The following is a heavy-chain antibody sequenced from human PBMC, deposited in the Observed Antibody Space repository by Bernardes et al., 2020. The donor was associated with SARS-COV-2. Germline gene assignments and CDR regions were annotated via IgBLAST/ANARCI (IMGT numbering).Heavy chain of an antibody. CDR1: GFTLSSYG. CDR2: LSGIGGSI. CDR3: AKYVGAATGAPAGDFDY. D-gene: IGHD2-8*02. V-gene: IGHV3-23*01. Sequence: GGSLRLSCAASGFTLSSYGMTWVRQAPGKGLEWVSSLSGIGGSIWYGDSVKGRFTISRDLSKNTLYLQMNSLRAEDTAIYYCAKYVGAATGAPAGDFDYWGQGTLVTVSS. J-gene: IGHJ4*02.